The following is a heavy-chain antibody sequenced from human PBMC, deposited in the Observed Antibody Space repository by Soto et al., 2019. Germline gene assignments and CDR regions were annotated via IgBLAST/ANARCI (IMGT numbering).Heavy chain of an antibody. V-gene: IGHV1-58*01. CDR2: IVVGSGNT. J-gene: IGHJ6*02. CDR1: GFTFTSSA. Sequence: SVKVSCKASGFTFTSSAVQWVRQARGQRLEWIGWIVVGSGNTNYAQKFQERVTITRDMSTSTAYMELSSLRSEDTAVYYCAADSIVEIPYYYYYGMDVWGQGTTVTVSS. CDR3: AADSIVEIPYYYYYGMDV. D-gene: IGHD2-15*01.